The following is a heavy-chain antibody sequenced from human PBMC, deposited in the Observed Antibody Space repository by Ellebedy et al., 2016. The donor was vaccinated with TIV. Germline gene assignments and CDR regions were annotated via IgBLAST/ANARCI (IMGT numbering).Heavy chain of an antibody. V-gene: IGHV4-59*08. CDR2: IYYSGST. D-gene: IGHD3-3*01. CDR3: ARHVQMEWLLSPVYGMDV. J-gene: IGHJ6*02. CDR1: GGSISSYY. Sequence: MPSETLSLTCTVSGGSISSYYWSWIRQPPGKGLAWIGIIYYSGSTNYNPSLKSRVTISVDTSKNQFSLKLSSVTAADTAVYYCARHVQMEWLLSPVYGMDVWGQGTTVTVSS.